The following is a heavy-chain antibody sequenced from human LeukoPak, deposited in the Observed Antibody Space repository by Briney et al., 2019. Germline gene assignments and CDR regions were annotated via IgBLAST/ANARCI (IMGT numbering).Heavy chain of an antibody. V-gene: IGHV1-8*01. CDR2: MNPNSGNT. CDR1: GYTFTSYD. CDR3: ARAGGYCGRISCPYYFDN. J-gene: IGHJ4*02. D-gene: IGHD2-15*01. Sequence: ASVKASCNASGYTFTSYDINWGPQATGLGREWMGWMNPNSGNTGYAKKFQGRVTMTRNTSISTAYMELSSLRSEDTAVYYCARAGGYCGRISCPYYFDNWGQGSMVAVSS.